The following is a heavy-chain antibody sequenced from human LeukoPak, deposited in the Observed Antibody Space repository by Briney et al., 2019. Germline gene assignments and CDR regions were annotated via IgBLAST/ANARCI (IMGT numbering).Heavy chain of an antibody. D-gene: IGHD6-19*01. V-gene: IGHV4-59*01. Sequence: PSETLSLTCTVSGGSISSYYWSWIRQPPGKGLEWIGYIYYSGSTNYNPSLKSRVTISVDTSKNQFSLKLSSVTAADTAVYYCARVRSSGWSLIFQHRGQGTLVTVSS. CDR2: IYYSGST. J-gene: IGHJ1*01. CDR1: GGSISSYY. CDR3: ARVRSSGWSLIFQH.